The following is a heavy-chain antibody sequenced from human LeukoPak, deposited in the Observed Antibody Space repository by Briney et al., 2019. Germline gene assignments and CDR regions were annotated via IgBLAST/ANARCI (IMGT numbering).Heavy chain of an antibody. CDR2: IIPIFGTA. Sequence: ASVKVSCKASGGTFSSYAISWVRQAPGQGLEWMGGIIPIFGTANYAQKFQGRVTLTADESTSTAYMELSSLRSEDTAVYYCARAGIGYCTNGVCLFPFDYWGQGTLVTVSS. CDR1: GGTFSSYA. CDR3: ARAGIGYCTNGVCLFPFDY. V-gene: IGHV1-69*13. J-gene: IGHJ4*02. D-gene: IGHD2-8*01.